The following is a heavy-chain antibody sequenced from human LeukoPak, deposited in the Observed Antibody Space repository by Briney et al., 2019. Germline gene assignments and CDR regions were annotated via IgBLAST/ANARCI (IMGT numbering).Heavy chain of an antibody. J-gene: IGHJ4*02. V-gene: IGHV1-8*03. Sequence: ASVKVSCKASGYTFTDYYIHWVRLAPGQGLEWMGRINPNSGNTGYAQKFQGRVTITRNTSISTAYMELSSLRSEDTAVYYCARGAGGWYGYWGQGTLVTVSS. CDR2: INPNSGNT. D-gene: IGHD6-19*01. CDR1: GYTFTDYY. CDR3: ARGAGGWYGY.